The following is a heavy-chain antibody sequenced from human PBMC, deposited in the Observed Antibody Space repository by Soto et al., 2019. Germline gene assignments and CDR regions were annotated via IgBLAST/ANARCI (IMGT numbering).Heavy chain of an antibody. CDR1: VITCGSRA. Sequence: GSLRLSCVASVITCGSRAMSWVRQAPGEGLEWVSSITDSGGDAKYADSVRGRFTISRDNSKNTLYLQMSSLRAEDSAVYYCARGSTDSYPGSRIFDFWGRGTLVTVS. J-gene: IGHJ4*02. D-gene: IGHD3-10*01. CDR2: ITDSGGDA. V-gene: IGHV3-23*01. CDR3: ARGSTDSYPGSRIFDF.